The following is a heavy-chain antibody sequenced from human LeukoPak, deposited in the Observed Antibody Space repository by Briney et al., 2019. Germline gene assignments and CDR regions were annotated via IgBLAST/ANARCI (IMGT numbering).Heavy chain of an antibody. Sequence: PSETLSLTCTVSGGSISSYYWSWIRQPPGKGLEWIGYIYYSGSTNYNPSLKSRVTISVDTSKNQFSLKLSSVTAADTAVYYCARDNPYGSGIDAFDIWGQGTMVTVSS. J-gene: IGHJ3*02. V-gene: IGHV4-59*12. D-gene: IGHD3-10*01. CDR3: ARDNPYGSGIDAFDI. CDR1: GGSISSYY. CDR2: IYYSGST.